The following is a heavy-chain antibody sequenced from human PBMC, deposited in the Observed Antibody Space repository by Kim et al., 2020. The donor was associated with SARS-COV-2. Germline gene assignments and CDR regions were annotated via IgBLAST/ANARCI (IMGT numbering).Heavy chain of an antibody. CDR3: VKTTRSGYDFRGVGAFDI. D-gene: IGHD5-12*01. CDR2: ISSNGGST. V-gene: IGHV3-64D*09. CDR1: GFTFSSYA. J-gene: IGHJ3*02. Sequence: GGSLRLSCSASGFTFSSYAMHWVRQAPGKGLEYVSAISSNGGSTYYADSVKGRFTISRDNSKNTLYLQMSSLRAEDTAVYYCVKTTRSGYDFRGVGAFDIWGQGTMVTVSS.